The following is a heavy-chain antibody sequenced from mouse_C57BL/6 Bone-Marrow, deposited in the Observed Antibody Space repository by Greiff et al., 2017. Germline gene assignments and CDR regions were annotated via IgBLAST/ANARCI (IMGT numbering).Heavy chain of an antibody. CDR2: IYPGTGST. J-gene: IGHJ3*01. D-gene: IGHD2-2*01. Sequence: QVQLQQSGAEQVRPGASVKLSCKTSGYIFTSYWIHWVKQRPGQGLEWIARIYPGTGSTYYNEKFKGKATLTADKSSSTAYMQLSSLTSEDSAVYFGAREGYGGAWFAYWGQGTLVTVSA. CDR1: GYIFTSYW. V-gene: IGHV1S132*01. CDR3: AREGYGGAWFAY.